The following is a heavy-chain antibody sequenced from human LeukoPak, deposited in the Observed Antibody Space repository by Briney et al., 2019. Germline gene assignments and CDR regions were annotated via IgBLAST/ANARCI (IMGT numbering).Heavy chain of an antibody. CDR3: ARDNPTWGY. D-gene: IGHD3-16*01. J-gene: IGHJ4*02. V-gene: IGHV3-7*01. Sequence: HPGGSLRLSCAVSGFTFSSYRMSWVRQAPGKGLEWVASIKQDGSEKDYVDSVKGRFTISRDNAKNSLYLQMNSLRAEDTAVYYCARDNPTWGYWGQGTLVTVSS. CDR2: IKQDGSEK. CDR1: GFTFSSYR.